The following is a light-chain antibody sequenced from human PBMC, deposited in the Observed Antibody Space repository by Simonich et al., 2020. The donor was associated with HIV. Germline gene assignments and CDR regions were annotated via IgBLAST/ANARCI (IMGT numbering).Light chain of an antibody. CDR1: SSDVGNYNL. V-gene: IGLV2-23*03. CDR3: CSYAGRSTFGV. J-gene: IGLJ3*02. CDR2: EGS. Sequence: QSALTQPASVSGSPGQSITISCTGTSSDVGNYNLVAWYQQHPGKAPKVMINEGSKRPSGVSKRFSGSKSGNTASLTISGLQAEDEADYYCCSYAGRSTFGVFGGGTKLTVL.